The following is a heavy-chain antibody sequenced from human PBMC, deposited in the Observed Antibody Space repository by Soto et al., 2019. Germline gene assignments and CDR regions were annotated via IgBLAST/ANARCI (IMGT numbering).Heavy chain of an antibody. CDR2: ISAYNGNT. Sequence: GASVKVSCKASGYTFTSYGISWVRQAPGQGLEWMGWISAYNGNTNYAQKLQGRVTMTTDTSTSTAYMELRSLRSDDTAVYYCARDRGAVAGNYYYYYGMDVWGQGTTVTVSS. CDR3: ARDRGAVAGNYYYYYGMDV. J-gene: IGHJ6*02. D-gene: IGHD6-19*01. CDR1: GYTFTSYG. V-gene: IGHV1-18*01.